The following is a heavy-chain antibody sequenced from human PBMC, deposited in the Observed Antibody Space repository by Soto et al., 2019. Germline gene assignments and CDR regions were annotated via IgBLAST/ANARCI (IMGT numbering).Heavy chain of an antibody. Sequence: QVQLQESGPGLVKPSQPLSLTCSVSGGSHSSGGYYWSVIRQTPGKVLEWIGYKYYSGSTYYNPSLKSRVTISVDTSKKQCSLKLSSVTAADTAVYDWARRAGGKGRLELQHWGQGTLVTVSS. CDR1: GGSHSSGGYY. V-gene: IGHV4-31*03. CDR2: KYYSGST. D-gene: IGHD2-15*01. J-gene: IGHJ1*01. CDR3: ARRAGGKGRLELQH.